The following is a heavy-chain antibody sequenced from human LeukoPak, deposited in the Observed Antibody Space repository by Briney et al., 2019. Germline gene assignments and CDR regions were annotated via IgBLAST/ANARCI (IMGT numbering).Heavy chain of an antibody. CDR3: ARQPHHAAAGTGEWFDP. D-gene: IGHD6-13*01. CDR2: IYYSGST. CDR1: GGSISSYY. J-gene: IGHJ5*02. V-gene: IGHV4-59*08. Sequence: SETLSLTCTVSGGSISSYYWSWIRQPPGKGLEWIGYIYYSGSTNYNPSLKSRVTISVDTPKNQFSLKLSSVTAADTAVYYCARQPHHAAAGTGEWFDPWGQGTLVTVSS.